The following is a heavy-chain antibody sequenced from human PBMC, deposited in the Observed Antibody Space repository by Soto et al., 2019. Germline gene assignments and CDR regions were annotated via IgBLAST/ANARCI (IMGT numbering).Heavy chain of an antibody. D-gene: IGHD6-19*01. CDR3: ARDKSAVAGSFDY. V-gene: IGHV1-3*01. CDR1: GYTFTSYA. Sequence: QVPLVQSGAEVKKPGASVKVSCKASGYTFTSYAMHWVRQAPGQRLEWMGWINAGNGNTKYSQKFQGRVTITRDTSACTAYMELSRLRSEDTAVYYCARDKSAVAGSFDYWGQGTLVTVSS. CDR2: INAGNGNT. J-gene: IGHJ4*02.